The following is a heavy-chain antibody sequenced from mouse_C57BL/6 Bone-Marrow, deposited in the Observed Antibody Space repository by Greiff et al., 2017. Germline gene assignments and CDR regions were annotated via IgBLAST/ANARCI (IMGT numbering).Heavy chain of an antibody. CDR1: GFNIKDDY. Sequence: EVQLQQSGAELVRPGASVKLSCTASGFNIKDDYIHWVKQRPEQGLEWIGWIDPEIGDTEYASKFQGKTTITSDTSSNTAYLQLSSLTSEDTAVYYCSSFDGNYFDFWGQGTPLTVAS. CDR2: IDPEIGDT. J-gene: IGHJ2*01. D-gene: IGHD2-3*01. CDR3: SSFDGNYFDF. V-gene: IGHV14-4*01.